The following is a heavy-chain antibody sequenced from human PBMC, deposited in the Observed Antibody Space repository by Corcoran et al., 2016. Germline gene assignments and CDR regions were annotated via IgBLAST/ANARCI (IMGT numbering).Heavy chain of an antibody. CDR3: ARQLWHDYVWGSDRYNYGMDV. V-gene: IGHV5-51*01. D-gene: IGHD3-16*02. J-gene: IGHJ6*02. CDR1: GYSFTSYW. CDR2: IYPGDSDI. Sequence: EVQLVQSGAEVKKPGESLKISCKGSGYSFTSYWIGWVRQMPGKGLEWMGIIYPGDSDISYSPSFQGQVTISADKSISTAYLQWSSLKASDTAMYYWARQLWHDYVWGSDRYNYGMDVWGQGTTVSVSS.